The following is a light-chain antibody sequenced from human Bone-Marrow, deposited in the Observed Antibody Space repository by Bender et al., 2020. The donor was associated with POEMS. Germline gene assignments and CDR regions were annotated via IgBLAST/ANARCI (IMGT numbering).Light chain of an antibody. CDR2: DHN. J-gene: IGLJ3*02. Sequence: QSVLTQPPSVSGTPGQTVTISCSGGSSNIGSDTLNWYQQLPGTAPRLLIYDHNQRPSGVPDRFSGSKSGTSASLAITGLQSDDEAIYFCVAWDASLNGWVFGGGTKLTVL. CDR3: VAWDASLNGWV. CDR1: SSNIGSDT. V-gene: IGLV1-44*01.